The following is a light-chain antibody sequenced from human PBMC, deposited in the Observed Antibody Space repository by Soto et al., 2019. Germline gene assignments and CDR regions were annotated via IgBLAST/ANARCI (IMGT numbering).Light chain of an antibody. V-gene: IGLV2-11*01. CDR1: SSDVGGHNY. Sequence: QSALTQPRSVSGSPGQSVTISCTGTSSDVGGHNYVSWYQQHPGKAPKLMISSVSKRPSGVPDRFSGSKSGNTASLTISGLQAEDEADYYCCSYAGSYTYVFETGTKLTVL. CDR2: SVS. CDR3: CSYAGSYTYV. J-gene: IGLJ1*01.